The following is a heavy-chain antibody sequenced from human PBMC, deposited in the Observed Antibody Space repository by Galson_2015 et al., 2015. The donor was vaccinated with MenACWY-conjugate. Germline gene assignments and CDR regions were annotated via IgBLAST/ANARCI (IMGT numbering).Heavy chain of an antibody. Sequence: SLRLSCAASGFTFSTYAMSWVRQAPGKGLEWASSISGSGGTTYYADSVKGRLTVSRDNSKSTLYLQIDSLRAEDTAVYYRAKDKQDYKRRSGNGCDPWGQGTLVTVSS. D-gene: IGHD3-16*01. CDR3: AKDKQDYKRRSGNGCDP. V-gene: IGHV3-23*01. CDR1: GFTFSTYA. J-gene: IGHJ5*02. CDR2: ISGSGGTT.